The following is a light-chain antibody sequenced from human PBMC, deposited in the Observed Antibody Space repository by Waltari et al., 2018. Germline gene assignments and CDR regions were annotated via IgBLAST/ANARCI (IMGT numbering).Light chain of an antibody. CDR2: KSS. CDR3: QHCSGYSRT. CDR1: QRVSTW. V-gene: IGKV1-5*03. Sequence: DTEMTQPPSTLSASVGDRVTTTCRASQRVSTWVALHQQKPGKGPNLLIDKSSTLESGVPSRFSGSGTGTEITLSLTSLEPVALASYYCQHCSGYSRTFGQGTKVQSK. J-gene: IGKJ1*01.